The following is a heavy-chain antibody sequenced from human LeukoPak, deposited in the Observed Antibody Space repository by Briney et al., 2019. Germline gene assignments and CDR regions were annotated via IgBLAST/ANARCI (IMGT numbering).Heavy chain of an antibody. V-gene: IGHV4-34*01. D-gene: IGHD2-15*01. Sequence: SETLPLTCAVYGGSFSGYYWSWIRQPPGKGLEWIGEINHSGSTNYNPSLKSRVTISVDTSKNQFSLKLSSVTAADTAVYYCARGGGLYFWFDPLGQGTLVTVSS. CDR1: GGSFSGYY. CDR2: INHSGST. J-gene: IGHJ5*02. CDR3: ARGGGLYFWFDP.